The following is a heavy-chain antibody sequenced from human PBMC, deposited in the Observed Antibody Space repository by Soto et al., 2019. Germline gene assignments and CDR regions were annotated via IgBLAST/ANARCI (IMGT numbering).Heavy chain of an antibody. V-gene: IGHV4-34*01. CDR2: INDRGRP. D-gene: IGHD3-3*01. CDR3: ARQMGXYEFWSGKPYSYYYAMDV. J-gene: IGHJ6*02. CDR1: GESFSCYY. Sequence: SETLSLTCAVYGESFSCYYWSWVRQPPGKGLEWIGEINDRGRPNYNPSLKSRVTLSIDTSNNQVSLRLNSVTAADTAVYYCARQMGXYEFWSGKPYSYYYAMDVWGQGTTVTVS.